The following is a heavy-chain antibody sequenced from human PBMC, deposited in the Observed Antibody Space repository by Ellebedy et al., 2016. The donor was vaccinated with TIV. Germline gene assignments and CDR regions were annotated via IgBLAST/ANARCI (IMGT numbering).Heavy chain of an antibody. CDR3: AKSLRQRITMVRGVPFDY. Sequence: GGSLRLXXAASGFTFSSYGMHWVRQAPGKGLEWVAVISYDGSNKYYADSVKGRFTISRDNSKNTLYLQMNSLRAEDTAVYYCAKSLRQRITMVRGVPFDYWGQGTLVTVSS. V-gene: IGHV3-30*18. CDR1: GFTFSSYG. J-gene: IGHJ4*02. CDR2: ISYDGSNK. D-gene: IGHD3-10*01.